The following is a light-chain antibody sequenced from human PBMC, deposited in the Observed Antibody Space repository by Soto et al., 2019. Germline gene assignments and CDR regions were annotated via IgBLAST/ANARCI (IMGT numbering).Light chain of an antibody. CDR2: SSN. CDR1: SSNIGTNT. Sequence: QLVLTQPPSASGTPGQRVTISCSGGSSNIGTNTVNWYQQLPGTAPKLLIYSSNQRPSGVPDRFSGSKSGTSASLAISGLQSEDEAVYYCAAWDDRLNGYVFGTGTKLTVL. CDR3: AAWDDRLNGYV. V-gene: IGLV1-44*01. J-gene: IGLJ1*01.